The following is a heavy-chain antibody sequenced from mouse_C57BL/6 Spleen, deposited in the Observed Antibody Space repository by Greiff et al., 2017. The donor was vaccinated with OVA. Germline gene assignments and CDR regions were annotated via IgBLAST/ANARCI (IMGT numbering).Heavy chain of an antibody. CDR3: ARETTGWYVDV. CDR2: ISDGGSYT. J-gene: IGHJ1*03. V-gene: IGHV5-4*01. D-gene: IGHD1-1*01. CDR1: GFTFSSYA. Sequence: EVQLQESGGGLVKPGGSLKLSCAASGFTFSSYAMSWVRQTPEKRLEWVATISDGGSYTYYPDNVKGRFTISRDNAKNNLYLQMSHLKSEDTAMYYCARETTGWYVDVWGTGTTVTVSS.